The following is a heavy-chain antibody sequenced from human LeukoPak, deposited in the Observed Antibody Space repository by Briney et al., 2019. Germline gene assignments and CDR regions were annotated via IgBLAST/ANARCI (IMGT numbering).Heavy chain of an antibody. D-gene: IGHD3-9*01. CDR3: AKDQYFDWLMSFYGMDV. V-gene: IGHV3-30*18. CDR1: GFTFSSYG. CDR2: ISYDGSNK. J-gene: IGHJ6*02. Sequence: GRSLRLSRAASGFTFSSYGMHWVRQAPGKGLEWVAVISYDGSNKYYADSVKGRFTISRDNSKNTLYLQMNSLRAEDTAVYYCAKDQYFDWLMSFYGMDVWGQGTTVTVSS.